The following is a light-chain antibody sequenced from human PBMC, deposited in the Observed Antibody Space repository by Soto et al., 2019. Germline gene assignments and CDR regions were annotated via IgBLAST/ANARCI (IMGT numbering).Light chain of an antibody. V-gene: IGKV1-5*01. CDR2: DAS. CDR1: QSISSW. Sequence: DIQMTQSPSSLSASVGDRVTITCRASQSISSWLVWYQQKPGKAPNLLIFDASTLESGVPSRFSSSGSGTTFTLTISSLQSDDFATYYRLQYHGYYRTFGQGTKVDIK. J-gene: IGKJ1*01. CDR3: LQYHGYYRT.